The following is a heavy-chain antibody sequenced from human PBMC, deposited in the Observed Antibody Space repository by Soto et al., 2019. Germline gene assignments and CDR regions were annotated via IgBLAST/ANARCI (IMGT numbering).Heavy chain of an antibody. D-gene: IGHD3-3*01. CDR2: ITAENGNT. V-gene: IGHV1-18*04. CDR1: GYSFTSYG. Sequence: QIQLVQSGAEVKKPGASVKVSCKASGYSFTSYGITWVRQAHGQGPEWLGWITAENGNTNYAQKFQGRTTMTTETSTNTAYMELRGLRSDDTAVYYCARVVLEWLPTSGFDYWGQGTLVTVSS. J-gene: IGHJ4*02. CDR3: ARVVLEWLPTSGFDY.